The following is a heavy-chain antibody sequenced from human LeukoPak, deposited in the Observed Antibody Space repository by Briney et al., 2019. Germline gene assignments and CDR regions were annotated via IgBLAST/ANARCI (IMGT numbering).Heavy chain of an antibody. CDR2: IRHDGSNK. Sequence: GGSLRLSCATSGFTFNNYVMHWVRQAPGKGLEWVTFIRHDGSNKYYAQSVKGRFTISRDNSKNTLYLQMSSLRAEDTAVYYCAKDVGNDLTGYYNWFDPWGQGTLVTVSS. D-gene: IGHD3-9*01. V-gene: IGHV3-30*02. CDR3: AKDVGNDLTGYYNWFDP. CDR1: GFTFNNYV. J-gene: IGHJ5*02.